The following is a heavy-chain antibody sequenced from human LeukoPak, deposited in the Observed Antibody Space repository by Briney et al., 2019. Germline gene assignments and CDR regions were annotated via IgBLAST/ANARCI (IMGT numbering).Heavy chain of an antibody. D-gene: IGHD1-26*01. CDR1: GGSISSSSSY. CDR3: ARSGGATDFDY. J-gene: IGHJ4*02. CDR2: IYHSGST. Sequence: PSETLSLTCTVSGGSISSSSSYWGWIRQPPGKGLEWIGSIYHSGSTYNNPSLKSRVTISVDAPKNQSSLKLSSVRAADTAVYYCARSGGATDFDYWGQGTLVTVSS. V-gene: IGHV4-39*01.